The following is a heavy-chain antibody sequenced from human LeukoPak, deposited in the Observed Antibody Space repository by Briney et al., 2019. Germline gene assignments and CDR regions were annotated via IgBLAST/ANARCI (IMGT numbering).Heavy chain of an antibody. CDR3: ARHAYCGGDCYSGGGLDP. D-gene: IGHD2-21*02. Sequence: GESLKISCKGSGYSVTNYWIGWVRQMPGKGLEWMGIIYPGDSDTRYSPSFQGQVTISADKSISTAYLQWSSLKASDTAMYYCARHAYCGGDCYSGGGLDPWGQGTLVTVSS. J-gene: IGHJ5*02. CDR2: IYPGDSDT. CDR1: GYSVTNYW. V-gene: IGHV5-51*01.